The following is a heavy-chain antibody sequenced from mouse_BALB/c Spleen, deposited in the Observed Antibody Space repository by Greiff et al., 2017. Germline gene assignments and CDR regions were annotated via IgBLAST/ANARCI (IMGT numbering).Heavy chain of an antibody. J-gene: IGHJ1*01. CDR2: IYYSGTI. V-gene: IGHV3-5*02. D-gene: IGHD2-1*01. CDR1: GISITTGNYR. Sequence: EVQLQESGPGLVKPSQTVSLTCTVTGISITTGNYRWSWIRQFPGNKLEWIGYIYYSGTITYNPSLTSRTTITRDTSKNQFFLEMNSLTAEDTATYYCARYGTRYFDVWGAGTTVTVSS. CDR3: ARYGTRYFDV.